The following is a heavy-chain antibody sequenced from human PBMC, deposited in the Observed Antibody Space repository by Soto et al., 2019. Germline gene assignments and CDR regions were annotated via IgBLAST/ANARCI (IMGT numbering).Heavy chain of an antibody. J-gene: IGHJ4*02. CDR3: ARTKYDSGGSYRY. CDR1: GFTFSSNW. D-gene: IGHD3-22*01. Sequence: EVQLVESGGGLVQPGGSLRLSCAASGFTFSSNWMSWVRQAPGKGPEWVANIRQDGSVRYYVDSVKGRFTISRDNAKNSLYLKRDSLRAEDTAVYYCARTKYDSGGSYRYWGQGTLVTVSS. V-gene: IGHV3-7*01. CDR2: IRQDGSVR.